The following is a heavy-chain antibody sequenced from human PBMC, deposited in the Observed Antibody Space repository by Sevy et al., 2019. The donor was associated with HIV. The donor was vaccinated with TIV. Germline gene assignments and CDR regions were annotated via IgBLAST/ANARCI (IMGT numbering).Heavy chain of an antibody. Sequence: GGSLRLSCTGSGFTFSSYTFHWVRQAPGKGLEWVSSISSGGSYIHYGDSVKGRFTISRDNAKKSLFLQVNNLRAEDTAVYYCARGFSDSLTNFDFWGRGTLVTVSS. CDR3: ARGFSDSLTNFDF. CDR1: GFTFSSYT. CDR2: ISSGGSYI. J-gene: IGHJ4*02. D-gene: IGHD2-21*02. V-gene: IGHV3-21*01.